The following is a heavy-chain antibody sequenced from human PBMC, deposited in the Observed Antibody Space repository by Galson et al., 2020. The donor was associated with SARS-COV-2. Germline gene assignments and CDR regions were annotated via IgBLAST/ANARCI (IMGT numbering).Heavy chain of an antibody. CDR1: GYTFTAYY. D-gene: IGHD5-12*01. CDR3: ARETEMATFNYFDY. CDR2: INPNTGGT. J-gene: IGHJ4*02. Sequence: ASVKVSCKTSGYTFTAYYNHWVRQAPGQGLEWMGWINPNTGGTNYAQKFQGWVTMTRDTSISTAYMALSRLKSDDTAVYYCARETEMATFNYFDYWGQGTLVTVSS. V-gene: IGHV1-2*04.